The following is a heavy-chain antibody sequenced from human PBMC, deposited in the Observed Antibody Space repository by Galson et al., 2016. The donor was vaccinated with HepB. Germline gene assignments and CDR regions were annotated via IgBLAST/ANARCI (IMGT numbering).Heavy chain of an antibody. V-gene: IGHV1-69*01. J-gene: IGHJ4*02. D-gene: IGHD5-18*01. CDR3: AREPPTDAYSYGHGDY. CDR1: GGSFGSFA. CDR2: IIPTFGKT. Sequence: SCKASGGSFGSFAISWVRQAPGQGLEWMGGIIPTFGKTNYAQKFQGRVTITADESTSTAYMELSSLRSEDTAVYFCAREPPTDAYSYGHGDYWGQGTLVTVSS.